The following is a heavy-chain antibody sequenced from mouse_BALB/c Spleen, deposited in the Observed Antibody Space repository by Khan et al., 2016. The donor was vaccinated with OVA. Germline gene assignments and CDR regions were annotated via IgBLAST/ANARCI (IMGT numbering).Heavy chain of an antibody. CDR1: GFTFSSFT. Sequence: EVELVESGGGLVKPGGSLKLSCAASGFTFSSFTMPWVRQTPEKRLEWVASISSGGDHTYYPDSVKGRFTISIEHATNNLYLQMSSLRPEVTASYYCARSNYGHFAYWGQGTLVTVSA. V-gene: IGHV5-9*03. D-gene: IGHD1-1*02. CDR3: ARSNYGHFAY. J-gene: IGHJ3*01. CDR2: ISSGGDHT.